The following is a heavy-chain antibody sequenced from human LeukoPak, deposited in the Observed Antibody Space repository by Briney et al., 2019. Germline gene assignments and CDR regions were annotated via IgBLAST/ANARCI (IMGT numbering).Heavy chain of an antibody. CDR3: ARDGTTGTTAAGGPTDYYYYGMDV. V-gene: IGHV3-21*01. CDR1: GFTFSSYS. Sequence: PGGSLRLSCAASGFTFSSYSMNWDRQAPGKGLEWVSSISSSSSYIYYADSVKGRFTISRDNAKNSLYLQMNSLRAVDTAVYYCARDGTTGTTAAGGPTDYYYYGMDVWGQGTTVTVSS. J-gene: IGHJ6*02. D-gene: IGHD1-1*01. CDR2: ISSSSSYI.